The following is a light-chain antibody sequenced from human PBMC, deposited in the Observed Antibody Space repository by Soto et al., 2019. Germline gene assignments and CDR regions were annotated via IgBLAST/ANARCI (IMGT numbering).Light chain of an antibody. Sequence: DIQMTQSPSTLSASVGDRVTITCRSSQSISFCWAWYQQKPGKAPKLLIYDASTLYRGVPSRFSGSRSGTEFTLTISSLQPDDFASYYRQQYNSFAPYSFGQGTKLQI. V-gene: IGKV1-5*01. CDR3: QQYNSFAPYS. CDR1: QSISFC. J-gene: IGKJ2*03. CDR2: DAS.